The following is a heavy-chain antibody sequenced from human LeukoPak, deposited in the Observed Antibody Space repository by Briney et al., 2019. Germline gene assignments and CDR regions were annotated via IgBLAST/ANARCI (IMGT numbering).Heavy chain of an antibody. CDR2: IYYSGSN. CDR1: GGSISSYY. CDR3: ARNPVTMVRGVIPESGAPDY. Sequence: SETLSLTCTVSGGSISSYYWSWIRQSPGKGLEWIGYIYYSGSNNYNPSLKSRVTISVDTSKNQFSLKLSTVTAADTAVYYCARNPVTMVRGVIPESGAPDYWGQGTLVTVSS. V-gene: IGHV4-59*08. D-gene: IGHD3-10*01. J-gene: IGHJ4*02.